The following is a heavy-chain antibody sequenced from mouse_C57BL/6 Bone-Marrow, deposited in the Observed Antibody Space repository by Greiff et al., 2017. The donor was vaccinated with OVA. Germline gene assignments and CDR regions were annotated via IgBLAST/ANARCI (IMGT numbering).Heavy chain of an antibody. J-gene: IGHJ3*01. V-gene: IGHV1-81*01. Sequence: QVQLQQSGAELARPGASVKLSCKASGYTFTSYGISWVKQRTGQGLEWIGEIYPRSGNTYYNEKFKGKATLTADKSSSTAYMKLRSLTSEDSAVYFCARERLSTRGAYWGQGTLVTVSA. CDR1: GYTFTSYG. CDR2: IYPRSGNT. D-gene: IGHD5-1*01. CDR3: ARERLSTRGAY.